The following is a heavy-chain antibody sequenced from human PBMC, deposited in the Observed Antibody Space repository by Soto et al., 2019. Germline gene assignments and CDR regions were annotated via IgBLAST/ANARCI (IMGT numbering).Heavy chain of an antibody. J-gene: IGHJ6*02. CDR3: ARWEQLGLYYYGMDV. D-gene: IGHD6-6*01. CDR1: GFTFSSYW. V-gene: IGHV3-7*01. CDR2: IKQDGSEK. Sequence: EVQLVESGGGLVQPGGSLRLSCAASGFTFSSYWMSWVRQAPGKGLEWVANIKQDGSEKYYVDSVKGRFTISRDNAKNSLYLQKKSLRAEDTAVYYCARWEQLGLYYYGMDVCGQGTTVTV.